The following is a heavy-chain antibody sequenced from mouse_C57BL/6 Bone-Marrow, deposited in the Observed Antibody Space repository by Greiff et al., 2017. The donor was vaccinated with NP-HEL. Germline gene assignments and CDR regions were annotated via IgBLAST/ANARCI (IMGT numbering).Heavy chain of an antibody. CDR2: ISDGGSYT. CDR3: ARADGGSGTIITTSYWYFDV. V-gene: IGHV5-4*03. CDR1: GFTFSSYA. D-gene: IGHD2-12*01. J-gene: IGHJ1*03. Sequence: EVKLVESGGGLVKPGGSLKLSCAASGFTFSSYAMSWVRQTPEKRLEWVATISDGGSYTYYPDNVKGRFTISRDNAKNNLYLQMSLLKSEDTAMYYCARADGGSGTIITTSYWYFDVWGTGTTVTVSS.